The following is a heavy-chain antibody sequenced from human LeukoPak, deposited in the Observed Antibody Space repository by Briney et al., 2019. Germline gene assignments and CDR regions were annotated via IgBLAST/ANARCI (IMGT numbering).Heavy chain of an antibody. CDR3: AREGREQWLVLGFDY. CDR1: GFTFSSYA. Sequence: GGSLRLSCAASGFTFSSYAMHWVRQAPGKGLEWVAVISYDGSNKYYADSVKGRFTISRDNSKNTLYLQMNSLRAEDTAVYYCAREGREQWLVLGFDYWGQGTLVTVSS. D-gene: IGHD6-19*01. CDR2: ISYDGSNK. J-gene: IGHJ4*02. V-gene: IGHV3-30-3*01.